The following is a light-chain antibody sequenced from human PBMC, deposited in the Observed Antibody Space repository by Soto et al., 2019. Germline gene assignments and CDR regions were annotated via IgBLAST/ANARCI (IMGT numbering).Light chain of an antibody. CDR1: QGISSW. CDR3: QQYDSSPLT. V-gene: IGKV3D-15*01. CDR2: AAS. Sequence: TQSPASVFVSKGHRDTLSPRASQGISSWLAWYQQKPGQAPRLLIYAASSLATGIPDRFSGSGSGTDFTLTISCLESEDFAVYYCQQYDSSPLTFGQGTRLEI. J-gene: IGKJ5*01.